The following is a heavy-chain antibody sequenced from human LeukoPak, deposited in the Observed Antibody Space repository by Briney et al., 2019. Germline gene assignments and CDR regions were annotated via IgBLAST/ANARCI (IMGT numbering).Heavy chain of an antibody. D-gene: IGHD1-26*01. V-gene: IGHV4-4*07. CDR3: ARDPRGIVGANHNWFDP. CDR1: GGSISSYY. CDR2: IYASGST. Sequence: NASETLSLTCTVSGGSISSYYWSLIRQPAGKGLEWIGRIYASGSTNYNPSLKSRVTMSVDTSKSQFSLKLISVTAADTAVYYCARDPRGIVGANHNWFDPWGQGTLVTVSS. J-gene: IGHJ5*02.